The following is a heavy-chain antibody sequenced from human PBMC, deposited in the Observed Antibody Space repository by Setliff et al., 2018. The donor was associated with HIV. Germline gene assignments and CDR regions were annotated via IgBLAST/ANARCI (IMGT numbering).Heavy chain of an antibody. Sequence: LSLTCGVYGGSLSDYYWSWIRQSPGKGLEWISYISSSGTTIYYADSVKGRFTISRDNAKNSLYLEMNSLRVEDTAVYHCARSPQGGYFDYWGQGTLVTVSS. CDR1: GGSLSDYY. V-gene: IGHV3-11*01. CDR3: ARSPQGGYFDY. CDR2: ISSSGTTI. J-gene: IGHJ4*03.